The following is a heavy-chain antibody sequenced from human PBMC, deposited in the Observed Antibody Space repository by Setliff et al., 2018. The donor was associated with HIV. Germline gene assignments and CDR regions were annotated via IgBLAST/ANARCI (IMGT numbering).Heavy chain of an antibody. CDR3: AKDSGAWSVDH. V-gene: IGHV1-69*13. Sequence: GASVKVSCKASGGTFGIYGISWVRQAPGQGLEWMGGTIPRFGTANYAQKFQGRVTITADESTNTGYMELSGLRFEDTAVYYCAKDSGAWSVDHWGQGTLVTVS. D-gene: IGHD2-15*01. CDR2: TIPRFGTA. J-gene: IGHJ5*02. CDR1: GGTFGIYG.